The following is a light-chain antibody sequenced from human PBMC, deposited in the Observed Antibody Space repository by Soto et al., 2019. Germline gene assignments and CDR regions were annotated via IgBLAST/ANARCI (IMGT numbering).Light chain of an antibody. CDR2: AVS. J-gene: IGLJ2*01. CDR3: SSYTSSSTPRV. Sequence: QAVVTQPASVSGSPGQSITISCTGTFSDVGGSNYVSWYQQHPGKAPKLMIYAVSNRPSGVSNRFSGSKSGNTASLTISGLQTEDEADYYCSSYTSSSTPRVFGGGTKLTVL. V-gene: IGLV2-14*01. CDR1: FSDVGGSNY.